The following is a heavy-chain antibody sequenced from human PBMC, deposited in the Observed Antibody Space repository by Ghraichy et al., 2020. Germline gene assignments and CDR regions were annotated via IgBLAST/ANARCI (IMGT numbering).Heavy chain of an antibody. J-gene: IGHJ4*02. V-gene: IGHV3-23*01. Sequence: GGSLRLSCAASGLTFSNYAMNWVRQAPGKGLEWVSGIRISGGGTYYADSVKGRFTISRDDSKNTLYLQMNSLRADDTAVYYCAKEPQGRWLAAFDYWGQGTLVTVSS. CDR3: AKEPQGRWLAAFDY. CDR2: IRISGGGT. D-gene: IGHD6-19*01. CDR1: GLTFSNYA.